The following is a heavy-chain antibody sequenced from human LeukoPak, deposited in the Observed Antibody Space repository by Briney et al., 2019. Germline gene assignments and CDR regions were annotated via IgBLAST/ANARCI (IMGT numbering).Heavy chain of an antibody. Sequence: ASVKVSCKASGYTFTSYGISWVRQAPGQGLEWMGWINPNSGGTNYAQKFQGRVTMTRDMSISTAYMELSRLRSDDTAVYYCARVGTRRVVVPAAMGVGWFDPWGQGTLVTVSS. D-gene: IGHD2-2*01. CDR2: INPNSGGT. J-gene: IGHJ5*02. CDR3: ARVGTRRVVVPAAMGVGWFDP. V-gene: IGHV1-2*02. CDR1: GYTFTSYG.